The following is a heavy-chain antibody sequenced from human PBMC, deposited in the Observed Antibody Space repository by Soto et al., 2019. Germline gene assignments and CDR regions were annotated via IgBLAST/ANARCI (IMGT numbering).Heavy chain of an antibody. CDR1: GFTFSDLY. D-gene: IGHD3-10*01. V-gene: IGHV3-11*01. J-gene: IGHJ4*02. CDR3: AGHVHYYASDY. CDR2: ISGSGSDI. Sequence: GGSLRLSCAASGFTFSDLYMTLIRQAPGKGLEWISYISGSGSDIYYAASVKGRFTVSRDNAKNSLYLQMSSLRAEDTAVYYCAGHVHYYASDYGGRGTLVTVAS.